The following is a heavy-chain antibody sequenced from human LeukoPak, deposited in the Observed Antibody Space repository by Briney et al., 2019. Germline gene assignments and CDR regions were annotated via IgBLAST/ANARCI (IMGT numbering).Heavy chain of an antibody. CDR3: ANLRYDY. CDR2: INGGGGST. V-gene: IGHV3-23*01. D-gene: IGHD5/OR15-5a*01. Sequence: GGSLRLSCAASGFTFSSYAVSWVRQAPGKGLEWVSTINGGGGSTYYADSGKGRFTISRDNSKNTLYLQLNSLRAEDTAVYYCANLRYDYWGQGTLVTVSS. CDR1: GFTFSSYA. J-gene: IGHJ4*02.